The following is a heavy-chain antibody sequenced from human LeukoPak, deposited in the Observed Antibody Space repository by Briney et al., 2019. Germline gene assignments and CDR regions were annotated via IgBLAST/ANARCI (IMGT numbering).Heavy chain of an antibody. D-gene: IGHD6-13*01. V-gene: IGHV3-49*04. J-gene: IGHJ6*03. Sequence: PGGSLRLSCAASGFTFSTFAMHWVRLSPGKGLEWVGFIRSKAYGGTTEYAASVKGRFTISRDDSKSIAYLQMNSLKTEDTAVYYCTRGSRYSSSWYYYYMDVWGKGTTVTISS. CDR1: GFTFSTFA. CDR3: TRGSRYSSSWYYYYMDV. CDR2: IRSKAYGGTT.